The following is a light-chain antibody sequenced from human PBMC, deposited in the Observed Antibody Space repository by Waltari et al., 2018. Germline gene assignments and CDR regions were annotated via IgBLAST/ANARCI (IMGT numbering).Light chain of an antibody. Sequence: SYELTQPPSVPVSPGQTARITCSGSVLSKQYAYWYQQKAGQAPVLVIYKDTERPSGIPERFSASRSGTKVTLTISAVQAEDEADYYCQSADSSGAWVFGGGTELTVL. V-gene: IGLV3-25*03. CDR1: VLSKQY. CDR2: KDT. J-gene: IGLJ3*02. CDR3: QSADSSGAWV.